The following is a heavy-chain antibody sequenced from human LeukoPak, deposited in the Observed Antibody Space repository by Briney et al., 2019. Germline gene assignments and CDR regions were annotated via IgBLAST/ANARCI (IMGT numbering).Heavy chain of an antibody. CDR1: GFTFDDYA. J-gene: IGHJ4*02. CDR3: AKDSRNSCCYTPLFDY. CDR2: ISWDGGST. V-gene: IGHV3-43D*04. D-gene: IGHD2-2*02. Sequence: GGSLRLSCAASGFTFDDYAMHWVRQAPGKGLEWVSLISWDGGSTYYADSVKGRFTISRDNSKNSLYLQMNSLRAEDTALYYCAKDSRNSCCYTPLFDYWGQGTLVTVSS.